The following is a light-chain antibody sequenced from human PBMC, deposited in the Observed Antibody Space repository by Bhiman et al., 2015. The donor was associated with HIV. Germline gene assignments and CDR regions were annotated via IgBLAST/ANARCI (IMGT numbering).Light chain of an antibody. J-gene: IGLJ1*01. Sequence: QSALTQPASVSGSPGQSITISCTGTGSDVGGYNHVSWFQQHPNKAPKLMIYDVSNRPSGVSNRFSGSKSGNTASLTISGLQADDEADYYCSSYTSSSTYVFGTGTKVTV. V-gene: IGLV2-14*03. CDR3: SSYTSSSTYV. CDR2: DVS. CDR1: GSDVGGYNH.